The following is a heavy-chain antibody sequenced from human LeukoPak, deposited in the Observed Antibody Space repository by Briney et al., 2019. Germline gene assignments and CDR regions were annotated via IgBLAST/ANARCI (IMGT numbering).Heavy chain of an antibody. CDR2: ISTDGSST. CDR3: VREYSSSSGRAFDM. J-gene: IGHJ3*02. CDR1: GFTFSSYW. D-gene: IGHD6-6*01. Sequence: GGSLRLSCAASGFTFSSYWMHGVRQAPGKGRVWVSRISTDGSSTNSADSVKGRLTISRDNAKNTLYLQMNSPRAEDTAVYYCVREYSSSSGRAFDMWGQGTMVTVSP. V-gene: IGHV3-74*01.